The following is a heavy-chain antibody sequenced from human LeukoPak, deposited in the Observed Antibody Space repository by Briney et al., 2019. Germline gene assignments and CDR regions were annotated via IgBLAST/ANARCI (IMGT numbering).Heavy chain of an antibody. CDR2: IYYSGST. Sequence: PSETLSLTCTVSGGSISSYYWSWIRQPPGKGLEWIGYIYYSGSTNYNPSLKSRVTISVDTSKNQFSLKLSSVTAADTAVYYCARDPVDYYDSSGYFWGQGTLVTVSS. J-gene: IGHJ4*02. D-gene: IGHD3-22*01. V-gene: IGHV4-59*12. CDR1: GGSISSYY. CDR3: ARDPVDYYDSSGYF.